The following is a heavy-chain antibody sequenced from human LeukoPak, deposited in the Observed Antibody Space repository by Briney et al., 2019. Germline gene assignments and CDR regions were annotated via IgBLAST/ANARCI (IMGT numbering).Heavy chain of an antibody. CDR3: SKRHAYSSPHFDY. J-gene: IGHJ4*02. V-gene: IGHV3-30*02. D-gene: IGHD5-18*01. Sequence: PGGSLTLSXAASGFTSSAFAMHWVRQAPGKGLEWVAFIQYDGSKKYYADSVKGRFSVSRDNSKNTVFLQMNSLRTEDAAVYYCSKRHAYSSPHFDYWGQGTLVTVSS. CDR2: IQYDGSKK. CDR1: GFTSSAFA.